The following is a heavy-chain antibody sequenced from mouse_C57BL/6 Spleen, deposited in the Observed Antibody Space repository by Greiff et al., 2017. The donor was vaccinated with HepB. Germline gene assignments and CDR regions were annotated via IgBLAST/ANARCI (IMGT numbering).Heavy chain of an antibody. CDR2: INPGSGGT. CDR1: GYAFTNYL. D-gene: IGHD2-3*01. V-gene: IGHV1-54*01. Sequence: LVESGAELVRPGPSVKVSCKASGYAFTNYLIEWVKQRPGQGLEWIGVINPGSGGTNYNEKFKGKATLTADKSSSTAYMQLSSLTSEDSAVYFCAREGDGYWDWYFDVWGTGTTVTVSS. CDR3: AREGDGYWDWYFDV. J-gene: IGHJ1*03.